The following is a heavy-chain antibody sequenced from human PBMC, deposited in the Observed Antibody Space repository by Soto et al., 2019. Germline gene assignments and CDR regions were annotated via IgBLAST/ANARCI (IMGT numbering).Heavy chain of an antibody. D-gene: IGHD3-10*01. CDR1: GYTFTGYY. J-gene: IGHJ5*02. CDR2: INPDSGGT. Sequence: ASVKVSCKASGYTFTGYYLHWVPQAPGQGLEWMGWINPDSGGTKYAQNFQGRVTMTRDTSISTAYMDLSRLRSDDTAVYYCAKIGGRHYFASGSHYPTPPHSVDPWSQGSMINV. V-gene: IGHV1-2*02. CDR3: AKIGGRHYFASGSHYPTPPHSVDP.